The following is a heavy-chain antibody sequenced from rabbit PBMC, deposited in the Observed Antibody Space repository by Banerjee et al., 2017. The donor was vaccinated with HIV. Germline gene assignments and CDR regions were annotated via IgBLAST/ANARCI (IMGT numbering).Heavy chain of an antibody. J-gene: IGHJ4*01. CDR1: RFDFNSGG. V-gene: IGHV1S47*01. D-gene: IGHD8-1*01. Sequence: QEHLVESGGGLVQPGGSLTLSCKASRFDFNSGGVSWVRQAPGKGLEWIGYIDPVFGSTYYATWVNGRFTISRENAQNTVFLQMTSLTAADTATYFCARDGAGGSYFDLWGQGTLVTVS. CDR2: IDPVFGST. CDR3: ARDGAGGSYFDL.